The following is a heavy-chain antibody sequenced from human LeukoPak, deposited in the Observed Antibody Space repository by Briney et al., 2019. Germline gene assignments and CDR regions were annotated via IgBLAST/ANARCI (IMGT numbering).Heavy chain of an antibody. CDR2: IYTSGST. CDR1: GGSISSYY. V-gene: IGHV4-4*07. J-gene: IGHJ4*02. Sequence: SETLSLTCTVSGGSISSYYWSWIRQPAGKGLEWIGRIYTSGSTNYNPSLKSRVTISVDTSKNQFSLKLSSVTAADTAVYYCARNDGVGGYSGYGYDYWGQGTLVTVSS. D-gene: IGHD5-12*01. CDR3: ARNDGVGGYSGYGYDY.